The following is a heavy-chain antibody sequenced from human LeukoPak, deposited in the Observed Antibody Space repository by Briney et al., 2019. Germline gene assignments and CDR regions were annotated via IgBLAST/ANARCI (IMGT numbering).Heavy chain of an antibody. D-gene: IGHD2-21*02. J-gene: IGHJ4*02. Sequence: GGSLRLSCAASGFTFSSYWMHWVRQAPGKGLWWVSRINSDGSSTSYADSVKGRFTISRDNDKNTLYLQMNSLTAEDTAVYSCARGGEGGGDSFCDYWGQGTLVTVSS. CDR1: GFTFSSYW. CDR3: ARGGEGGGDSFCDY. V-gene: IGHV3-74*01. CDR2: INSDGSST.